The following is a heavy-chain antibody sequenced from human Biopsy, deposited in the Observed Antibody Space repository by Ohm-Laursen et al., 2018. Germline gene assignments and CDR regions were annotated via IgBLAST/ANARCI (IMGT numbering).Heavy chain of an antibody. D-gene: IGHD5-18*01. J-gene: IGHJ4*02. Sequence: TLSLTCIVSGDSISNSYWTWIRQPAGKGLEWIGRFYSSGSSSYNPSLKSRVTMSIDASMNQFSLKLNSVTAADTAVYYCAKARTLDTAIDFDYWGQGTLVTVSS. CDR2: FYSSGSS. V-gene: IGHV4-4*07. CDR1: GDSISNSY. CDR3: AKARTLDTAIDFDY.